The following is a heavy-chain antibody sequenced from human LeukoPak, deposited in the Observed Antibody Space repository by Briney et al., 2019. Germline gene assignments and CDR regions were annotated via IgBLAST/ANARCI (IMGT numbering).Heavy chain of an antibody. V-gene: IGHV3-33*06. J-gene: IGHJ4*02. CDR1: GFTFSHYG. CDR3: AKDAQRGFDYSNSLDN. D-gene: IGHD4-11*01. CDR2: IWSDGSNR. Sequence: GRSLRLSCATSGFTFSHYGMHWVRQAPGKGLEGVAVIWSDGSNRYYGDPVKGRFTISRDNFQRTVYLQMNSLRAEDTAVYYCAKDAQRGFDYSNSLDNWGQGTLVTVSS.